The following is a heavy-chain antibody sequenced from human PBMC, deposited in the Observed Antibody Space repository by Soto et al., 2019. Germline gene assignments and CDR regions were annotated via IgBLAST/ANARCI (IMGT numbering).Heavy chain of an antibody. J-gene: IGHJ6*02. V-gene: IGHV3-7*03. CDR3: ARDHLIMPAHDFFYGSDV. CDR1: GFTFSMYS. Sequence: GGSLRLSCEVSGFTFSMYSMSWVRQSPGKGLEWVAKIPQDGVDGHYADSVKGRFTISRDNGKNSLYLQLNNLRAEDTAVYYCARDHLIMPAHDFFYGSDVWGRGATVTVSS. D-gene: IGHD2-2*01. CDR2: IPQDGVDG.